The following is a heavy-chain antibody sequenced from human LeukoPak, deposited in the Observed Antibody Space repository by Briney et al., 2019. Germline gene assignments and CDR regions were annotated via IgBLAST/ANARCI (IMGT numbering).Heavy chain of an antibody. Sequence: GGSLRLSCATSGFSFSTYWMSWVRQAPGKGLEWVANIKQDGSEKYYADSVTGRFTISRDNAKNSLYLQMNSLRAEDTAVYYCANGDGFDYWGQGTLVTVSS. V-gene: IGHV3-7*01. CDR3: ANGDGFDY. CDR2: IKQDGSEK. J-gene: IGHJ4*02. CDR1: GFSFSTYW. D-gene: IGHD5-24*01.